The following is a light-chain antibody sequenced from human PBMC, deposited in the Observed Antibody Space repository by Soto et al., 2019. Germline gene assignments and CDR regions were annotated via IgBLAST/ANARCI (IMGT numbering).Light chain of an antibody. CDR3: QQYNSPCA. CDR1: QSISSW. CDR2: DAS. J-gene: IGKJ1*01. Sequence: DIQMTQSPSTLSASVGDRVTITCRASQSISSWLVWYQQKPGKAPKLLIYDASSLESGVPSRFSGSGSGTEFTLTISSLQPDDFATYYCQQYNSPCAFGQGTKVEIK. V-gene: IGKV1-5*01.